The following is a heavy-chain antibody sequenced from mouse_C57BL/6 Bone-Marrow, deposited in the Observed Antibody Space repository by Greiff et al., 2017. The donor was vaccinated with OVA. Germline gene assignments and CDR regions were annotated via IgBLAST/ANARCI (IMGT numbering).Heavy chain of an antibody. CDR3: TRPRGLLRGFAY. V-gene: IGHV6-6*01. CDR2: IRNKANNHAT. D-gene: IGHD1-1*01. J-gene: IGHJ3*01. CDR1: GFTFSDAW. Sequence: EVQLQESGGGLVQPGGSMKLSCAASGFTFSDAWMDWVRQSPEKGLEWVAEIRNKANNHATYYAESVKGRFTISRDDSKSSVYLQMNSLRAEDTGIYYCTRPRGLLRGFAYWGQGTLVTVSA.